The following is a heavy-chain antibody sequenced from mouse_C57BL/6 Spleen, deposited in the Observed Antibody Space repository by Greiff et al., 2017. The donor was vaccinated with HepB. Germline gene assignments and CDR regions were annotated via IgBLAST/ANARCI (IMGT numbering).Heavy chain of an antibody. CDR2: ISSGGSYT. CDR1: GFTFSSYG. V-gene: IGHV5-6*01. Sequence: EVQVVESGGDLVKPGGSLKLSCAASGFTFSSYGMSWVRQTPDKRLEWVATISSGGSYTYYPDSVKGRFTISRDNAKNTLYLQLSSLKSEDTAMYYCARQGDYYGSSYPYWYFDVWGTGTTVTVSS. J-gene: IGHJ1*03. CDR3: ARQGDYYGSSYPYWYFDV. D-gene: IGHD1-1*01.